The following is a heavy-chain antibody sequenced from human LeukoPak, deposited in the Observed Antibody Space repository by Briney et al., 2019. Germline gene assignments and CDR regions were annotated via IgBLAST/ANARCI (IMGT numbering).Heavy chain of an antibody. V-gene: IGHV3-15*01. CDR1: GFTFSNAW. CDR2: IKSKTDGGTT. J-gene: IGHJ5*02. D-gene: IGHD2-15*01. CDR3: TTARFGYCSGGSCQNWFDP. Sequence: PGGSLRLSCAASGFTFSNAWMSWVRQAPGKGLEWVGRIKSKTDGGTTDYAAPVKGRFTISRDDSKNTLYLQMNSLETEDTAVYYCTTARFGYCSGGSCQNWFDPWGQGTLVTVSS.